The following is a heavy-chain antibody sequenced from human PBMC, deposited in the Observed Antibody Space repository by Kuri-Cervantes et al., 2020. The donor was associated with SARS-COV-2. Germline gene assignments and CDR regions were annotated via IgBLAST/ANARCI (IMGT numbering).Heavy chain of an antibody. Sequence: LSLTCAVSGFPFSDYAMSWVRQAPGKGLECVSVIYSGGNTYYADSVKGRFTISRDSSKNTLYLQMNSLRAEDTAVYYCARAKSPNAALVPADYWGQGTLVTVSS. CDR3: ARAKSPNAALVPADY. CDR1: GFPFSDYA. D-gene: IGHD5-18*01. CDR2: IYSGGNT. J-gene: IGHJ4*02. V-gene: IGHV3-53*01.